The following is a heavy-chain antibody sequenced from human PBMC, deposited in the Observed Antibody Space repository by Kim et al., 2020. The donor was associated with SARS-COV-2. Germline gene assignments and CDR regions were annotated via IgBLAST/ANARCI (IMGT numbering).Heavy chain of an antibody. CDR3: ARARSGSSLFDY. CDR1: GFTVSSNY. Sequence: GGSLRLSCAASGFTVSSNYMSWVRQAPGKGLEWVSVIYSGGSTYYADSVKGRFTISRDNSKNTLYLQMNSLRAEDTAVYYCARARSGSSLFDYWGQGTLVTVSS. V-gene: IGHV3-66*01. J-gene: IGHJ4*02. CDR2: IYSGGST. D-gene: IGHD3-10*01.